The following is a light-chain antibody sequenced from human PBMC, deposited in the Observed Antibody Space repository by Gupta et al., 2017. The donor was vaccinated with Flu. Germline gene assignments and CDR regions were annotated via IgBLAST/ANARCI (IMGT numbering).Light chain of an antibody. CDR1: RGNIADNY. V-gene: IGLV6-57*03. Sequence: NFMLTQPHSVSGSPGKTITSSCTRSRGNIADNYVQWYQQRPGSAPNSLIYEDDQRPSGASARFSGSFDSSSTVASLTIAGLQTAAEDDYYCQSSDNNVWVFGGGTKLTVL. CDR3: QSSDNNVWV. CDR2: EDD. J-gene: IGLJ3*02.